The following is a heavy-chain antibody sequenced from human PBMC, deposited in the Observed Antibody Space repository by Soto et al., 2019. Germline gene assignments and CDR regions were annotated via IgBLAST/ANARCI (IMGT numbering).Heavy chain of an antibody. CDR3: AREDSMTTVVTRNAFDI. D-gene: IGHD4-17*01. J-gene: IGHJ3*02. V-gene: IGHV1-46*01. Sequence: ASVKVSCKASGYTFTSYYMHWVRQAPGQGLGWMGIINPSGGSTSYAQKFQGRVTMTRDTSTSTVYMELSSLRSEDTAVYYCAREDSMTTVVTRNAFDIWGQGXMVTV. CDR1: GYTFTSYY. CDR2: INPSGGST.